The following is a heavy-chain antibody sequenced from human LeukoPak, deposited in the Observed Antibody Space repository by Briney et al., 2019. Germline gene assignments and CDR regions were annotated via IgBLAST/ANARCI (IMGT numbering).Heavy chain of an antibody. J-gene: IGHJ6*03. CDR3: ARTEYYYYYMDV. CDR1: GFTVSSNS. CDR2: IYSGTI. V-gene: IGHV3-53*01. Sequence: GGSLRLSCTVSGFTVSSNSMSWVRQAPGKGLEWVSFIYSGTIHYSDSVKGRFTISRDNSKNTLYLQMNSLRAEDTAVYYCARTEYYYYYMDVWGKGTTVTISS.